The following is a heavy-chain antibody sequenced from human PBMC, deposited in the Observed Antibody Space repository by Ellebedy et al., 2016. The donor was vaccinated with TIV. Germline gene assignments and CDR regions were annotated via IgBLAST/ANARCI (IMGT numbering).Heavy chain of an antibody. CDR2: IYHSGST. D-gene: IGHD5-12*01. Sequence: GSLRLSXTVSGYSISSGYYWGWIRQPPGKGLEWIGSIYHSGSTNYNPSLKSRVTISVDTSKNQFSLKLSSVTAADTAVYYCARVYSNSGYGAFDYWGQGTLVTVSS. CDR3: ARVYSNSGYGAFDY. J-gene: IGHJ4*02. CDR1: GYSISSGYY. V-gene: IGHV4-38-2*02.